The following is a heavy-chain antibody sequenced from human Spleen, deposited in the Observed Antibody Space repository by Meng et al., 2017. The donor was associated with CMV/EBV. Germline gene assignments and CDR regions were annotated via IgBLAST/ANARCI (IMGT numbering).Heavy chain of an antibody. D-gene: IGHD3-16*02. Sequence: GESLKISCAASGFTFSSYSMNWVRQAPGKGLEWVSYISSSSSTIYYADSVKGRFTISRDNAKNSLYLQMNSLRAEDTAVYYCARGYRVPLAYWGQGTLVTVSS. CDR2: ISSSSSTI. CDR1: GFTFSSYS. J-gene: IGHJ4*02. CDR3: ARGYRVPLAY. V-gene: IGHV3-48*04.